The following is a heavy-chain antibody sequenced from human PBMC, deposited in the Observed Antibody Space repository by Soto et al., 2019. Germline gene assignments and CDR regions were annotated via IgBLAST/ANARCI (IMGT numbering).Heavy chain of an antibody. D-gene: IGHD3-22*01. CDR2: IWYDGSKE. J-gene: IGHJ6*02. V-gene: IGHV3-33*01. CDR3: ARDLIVVAQNYYGMDV. Sequence: ESGGGVVQPGRSLRLSCAASGFTFRSYGMHWVRQAPGKGLEWVAIIWYDGSKEFYADSVKGRFTISRDNSKNTLYLQMNSLRAEDTAVYYCARDLIVVAQNYYGMDVWGQGTTVTVSS. CDR1: GFTFRSYG.